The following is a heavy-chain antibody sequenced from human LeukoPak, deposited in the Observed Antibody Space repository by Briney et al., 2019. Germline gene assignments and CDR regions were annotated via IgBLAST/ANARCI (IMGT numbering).Heavy chain of an antibody. J-gene: IGHJ1*01. CDR1: GFTFSSYG. CDR3: ARDVAYGVPPEYFQH. D-gene: IGHD4-17*01. V-gene: IGHV3-33*01. CDR2: IWYDGSNK. Sequence: PGGSLRLSCAASGFTFSSYGMHWVRQAPGKGLEWVAVIWYDGSNKYYADSVKGRFTISRDNSKNTLYLQMNSLRAEDTAVYYCARDVAYGVPPEYFQHWGQGTLVTVSS.